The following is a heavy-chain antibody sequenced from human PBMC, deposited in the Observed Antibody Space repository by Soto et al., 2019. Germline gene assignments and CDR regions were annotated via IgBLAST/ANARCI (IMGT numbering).Heavy chain of an antibody. CDR1: GGSISSYY. J-gene: IGHJ6*03. CDR2: IYYSGST. CDR3: ARRGSSRIYYYYYYMDV. Sequence: SETLSLTCTVSGGSISSYYWSWIRQPPGKGLEWIGYIYYSGSTNYNPSLKSRVTISVDTSKNQFSLKLSSVTAADTAVYYCARRGSSRIYYYYYYMDVWGKGTTVTVSS. V-gene: IGHV4-59*08. D-gene: IGHD6-6*01.